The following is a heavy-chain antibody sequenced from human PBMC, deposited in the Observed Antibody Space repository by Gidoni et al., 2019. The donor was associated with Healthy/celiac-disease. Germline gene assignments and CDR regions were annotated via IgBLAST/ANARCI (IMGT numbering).Heavy chain of an antibody. CDR3: ARDGRKFGELLLEYGMDV. CDR1: GGYISSSSYY. J-gene: IGHJ6*02. V-gene: IGHV4-39*07. CDR2: IYYSGST. D-gene: IGHD3-10*01. Sequence: QLQLQESGPGLVKPSETLSLTCTVSGGYISSSSYYWGWIRQPPGKGLEWIGSIYYSGSTYYNPSLKSRVTISVDTSKNQFSLKLSSVTAADTAVYYCARDGRKFGELLLEYGMDVWGQGTTVTVSS.